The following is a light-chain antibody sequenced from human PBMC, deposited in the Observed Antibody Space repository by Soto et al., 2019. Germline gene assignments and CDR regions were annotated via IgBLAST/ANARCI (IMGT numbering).Light chain of an antibody. J-gene: IGKJ4*01. CDR3: QEYINWPSLT. Sequence: DIQMTQSPSTLSASVGDRFTITCRASQSISSWLALYQQKPGKAPKLLIYDASSLKSGVPARFSGSGSGTEFTLTISSLQSEDFAVYYCQEYINWPSLTFGGGTKVDIK. CDR1: QSISSW. V-gene: IGKV1-5*01. CDR2: DAS.